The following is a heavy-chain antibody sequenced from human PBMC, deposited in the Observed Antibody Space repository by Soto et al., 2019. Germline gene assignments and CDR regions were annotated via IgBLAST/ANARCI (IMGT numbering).Heavy chain of an antibody. V-gene: IGHV3-74*01. CDR3: ARGGVYHGFDI. J-gene: IGHJ3*02. D-gene: IGHD2-8*01. CDR2: INSDGRGT. Sequence: QLVESGGGLVQPGGSLRLSCAASGFTFSSYWMQWVRQAPRKGLVWVSRINSDGRGTIYADSVKGRFTVSRDNAKNTLYLQMNSLRAEDTAVYYCARGGVYHGFDIWGQGTMVTVSS. CDR1: GFTFSSYW.